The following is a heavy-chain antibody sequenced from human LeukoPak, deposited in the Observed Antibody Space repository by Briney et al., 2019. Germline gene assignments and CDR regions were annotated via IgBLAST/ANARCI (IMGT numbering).Heavy chain of an antibody. CDR2: ISGSGAST. V-gene: IGHV3-23*01. Sequence: GGSLRLSCLTSGFTLSTNAMSWVRQAPGKGLEWISGISGSGASTYYADSVKGRFTISRDNSKNTLFLQMDSLEPEDTAIYYCAREDLGGFDYWGQGTLVTVSS. D-gene: IGHD3-16*01. J-gene: IGHJ4*02. CDR1: GFTLSTNA. CDR3: AREDLGGFDY.